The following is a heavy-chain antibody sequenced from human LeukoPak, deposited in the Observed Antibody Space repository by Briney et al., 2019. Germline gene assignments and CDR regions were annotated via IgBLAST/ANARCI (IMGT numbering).Heavy chain of an antibody. CDR1: GLTFSSYA. CDR3: AKSVQWLVTEYFQH. V-gene: IGHV3-23*01. Sequence: PGGSLRLSCAASGLTFSSYAMSWVRQAPGKGLEWVSAISGSGGSTYYADSVKGRFTISRDDSKNTLYLQMNSLRAEDTAVYYCAKSVQWLVTEYFQHRGQGTLVTVSS. J-gene: IGHJ1*01. D-gene: IGHD6-19*01. CDR2: ISGSGGST.